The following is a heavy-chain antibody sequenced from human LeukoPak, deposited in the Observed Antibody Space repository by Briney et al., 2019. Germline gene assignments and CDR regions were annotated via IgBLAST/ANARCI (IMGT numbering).Heavy chain of an antibody. CDR2: ISDDGNTK. D-gene: IGHD4-17*01. Sequence: PGGSLRLSCAASGFTFSSYGMHWVRQAPGKGLEWVAVISDDGNTKYYADSVKGRFTISRDNSQNTHYLQMNSLRPEDTAVYYCARDFHGDYGFDYWGQGTLVTVSS. V-gene: IGHV3-30*03. CDR1: GFTFSSYG. CDR3: ARDFHGDYGFDY. J-gene: IGHJ4*02.